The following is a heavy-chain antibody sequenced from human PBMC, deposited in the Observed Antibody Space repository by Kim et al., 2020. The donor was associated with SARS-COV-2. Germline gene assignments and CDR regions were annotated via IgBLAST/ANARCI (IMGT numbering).Heavy chain of an antibody. CDR3: ARRQQWLLRGSEGFDP. J-gene: IGHJ5*02. D-gene: IGHD6-19*01. CDR1: GDSISRSSYY. V-gene: IGHV4-39*01. CDR2: IYYSGNT. Sequence: SETLSLTCTVSGDSISRSSYYWGWLRQPPGKGLEWIGSIYYSGNTYYNPSLKSRVTISVDTSKDQFSLKLTSVTAADTAVYYCARRQQWLLRGSEGFDPWGQGTLVTVSS.